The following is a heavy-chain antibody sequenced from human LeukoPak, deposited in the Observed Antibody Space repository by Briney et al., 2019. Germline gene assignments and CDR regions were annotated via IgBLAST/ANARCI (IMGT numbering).Heavy chain of an antibody. CDR1: GYTFTGYC. V-gene: IGHV1-2*02. J-gene: IGHJ4*02. D-gene: IGHD1-1*01. Sequence: ASVKVSCKASGYTFTGYCMHWVRQAPGQGLEWMGWINPNSGGTNYAQKFQGRVTMTRDTSISTAYMELSRLTSDDTAVYYCARSQLERQKHDYWGQGTLVTVSS. CDR2: INPNSGGT. CDR3: ARSQLERQKHDY.